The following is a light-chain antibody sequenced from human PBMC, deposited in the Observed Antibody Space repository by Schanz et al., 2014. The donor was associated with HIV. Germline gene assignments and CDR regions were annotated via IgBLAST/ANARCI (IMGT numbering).Light chain of an antibody. Sequence: FVLTQPPSASGTPGQGVTISCSGRDSNIGSNTVNWYQHLPGTGPKLLIYATYNRPSGVPDRFSGSGSDTSASLAISGLQSEDEADYYCAGWDDSLNVWVFGGGTKLTVL. J-gene: IGLJ3*02. CDR2: ATY. V-gene: IGLV1-44*01. CDR3: AGWDDSLNVWV. CDR1: DSNIGSNT.